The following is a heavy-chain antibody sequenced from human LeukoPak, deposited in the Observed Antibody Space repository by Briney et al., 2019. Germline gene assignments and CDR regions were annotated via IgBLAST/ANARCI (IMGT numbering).Heavy chain of an antibody. V-gene: IGHV3-21*01. CDR2: ISSSSYI. J-gene: IGHJ4*02. CDR3: ARVAGYCSSTSCYSSS. CDR1: GFTFSSYS. Sequence: GGSLRLSCAASGFTFSSYSMNWVRQAPGKGLEWVSSISSSSYIYYADSVKGRFTISRDNAKNSLYLQMNSLRAEDTAVYYCARVAGYCSSTSCYSSSWGQGTLATVSS. D-gene: IGHD2-2*01.